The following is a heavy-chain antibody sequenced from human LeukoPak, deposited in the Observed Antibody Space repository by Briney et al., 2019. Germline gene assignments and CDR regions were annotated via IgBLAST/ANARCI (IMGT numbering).Heavy chain of an antibody. CDR1: GYTFTSYG. D-gene: IGHD3-3*01. Sequence: ASVKVSCKASGYTFTSYGISWVRQAPGQGLEWMGWISAYNGNTNYAQKLQGRVTMTTDTSTSTAYMELRSLRSDDTAVYYCARALHYDFWSGSSDYWGQGTLVTVSS. V-gene: IGHV1-18*01. CDR2: ISAYNGNT. J-gene: IGHJ4*02. CDR3: ARALHYDFWSGSSDY.